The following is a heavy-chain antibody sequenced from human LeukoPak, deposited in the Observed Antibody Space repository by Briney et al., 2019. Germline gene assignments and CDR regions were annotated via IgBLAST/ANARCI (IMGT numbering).Heavy chain of an antibody. D-gene: IGHD3-22*01. CDR1: GGSFSGYY. J-gene: IGHJ4*02. CDR2: INHSGST. V-gene: IGHV4-34*01. CDR3: ARDRGYYDSSGYIDY. Sequence: PSETLSLTCAVYGGSFSGYYWSWIRQPPGKGLEWIGEINHSGSTNYNPSLKSRVTISVDTSKNQFSLKLSSVTAADTAVYYCARDRGYYDSSGYIDYWGQGTLVTVSS.